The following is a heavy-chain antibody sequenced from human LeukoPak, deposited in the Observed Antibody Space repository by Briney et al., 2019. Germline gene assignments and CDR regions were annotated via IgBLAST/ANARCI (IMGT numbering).Heavy chain of an antibody. CDR1: GYSISSGYS. CDR2: IYSSGST. J-gene: IGHJ4*02. Sequence: QPSETLSLTCAVSGYSISSGYSWDWIRQSPGKGLEWIGNIYSSGSTYYNPSLKSRVTISVDTSKNQFSLSLNSVTAADTAVYYCARRKTLFWYFDYWGQGTLVTVSS. V-gene: IGHV4-38-2*01. CDR3: ARRKTLFWYFDY. D-gene: IGHD3-3*01.